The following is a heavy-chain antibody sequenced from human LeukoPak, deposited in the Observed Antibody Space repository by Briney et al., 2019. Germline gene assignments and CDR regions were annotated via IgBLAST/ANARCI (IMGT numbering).Heavy chain of an antibody. Sequence: SETLSLTCTVSGGSISSSSYYWSWIRQPPGKGLEWIGYIYHSGSTYYNPSLKSRVTISVDRSKNQFSLKLSSVTAADTAVYYCARDIVVVPAADAFDIWGQGTMVTVSS. V-gene: IGHV4-30-2*01. CDR2: IYHSGST. D-gene: IGHD2-2*01. CDR3: ARDIVVVPAADAFDI. J-gene: IGHJ3*02. CDR1: GGSISSSSYY.